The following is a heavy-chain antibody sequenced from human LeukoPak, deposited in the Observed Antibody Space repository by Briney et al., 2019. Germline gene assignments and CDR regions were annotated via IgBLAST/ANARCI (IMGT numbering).Heavy chain of an antibody. J-gene: IGHJ4*02. D-gene: IGHD6-13*01. V-gene: IGHV3-23*01. Sequence: PGGSLRLSCAASGFTFVSYAMSWVRQAPGKGLEWVSAITNSGKDTYYADSVKGRFTISRDNSKNTLYLQMNSLRAEDTAVYYCARDRGIAAAGYYFDYWGQGTLVTVSS. CDR1: GFTFVSYA. CDR3: ARDRGIAAAGYYFDY. CDR2: ITNSGKDT.